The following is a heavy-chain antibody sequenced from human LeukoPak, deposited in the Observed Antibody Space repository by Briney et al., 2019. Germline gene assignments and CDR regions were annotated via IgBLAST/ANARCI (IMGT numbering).Heavy chain of an antibody. D-gene: IGHD3-10*01. V-gene: IGHV1-69*06. CDR2: IIPIFGTA. CDR3: ARDPGAMVRGVTPFDY. Sequence: SVKVSCKASGGTFSSYAISWVRQAPGQGLEWMGGIIPIFGTANYAQKFQGRVTITADKSTSTAYMELSSLRSDDTAVYYCARDPGAMVRGVTPFDYWGQGTLVTVSS. J-gene: IGHJ4*02. CDR1: GGTFSSYA.